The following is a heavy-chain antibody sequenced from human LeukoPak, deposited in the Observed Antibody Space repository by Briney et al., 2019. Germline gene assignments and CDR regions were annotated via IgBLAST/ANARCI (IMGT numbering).Heavy chain of an antibody. CDR3: ARDYYDSSGWPPDAFDI. J-gene: IGHJ3*02. CDR2: IIPIFGTA. D-gene: IGHD3-22*01. V-gene: IGHV1-69*05. CDR1: GGTFSSYA. Sequence: SVKVSCKASGGTFSSYAISWVRQAPGQGLEWMGGIIPIFGTANYAQKFQGRVTITTDESTSTAYMELSSLRSEDTAVYYCARDYYDSSGWPPDAFDIWGQGTMVTVSS.